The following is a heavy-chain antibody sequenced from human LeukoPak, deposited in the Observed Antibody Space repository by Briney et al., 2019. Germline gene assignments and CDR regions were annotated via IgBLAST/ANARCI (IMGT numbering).Heavy chain of an antibody. D-gene: IGHD2-2*01. CDR3: ARDLAVPAATGGWFDP. CDR2: INPSGGST. Sequence: ASVKVSCKTSGDTFSSYAITWVRQAPGQGLEWMGIINPSGGSTSYAQKFQGRVTMTRDTSTSTVYMELSSLRSEDTAVYYCARDLAVPAATGGWFDPWGQGTLVTVSS. V-gene: IGHV1-46*01. CDR1: GDTFSSYA. J-gene: IGHJ5*02.